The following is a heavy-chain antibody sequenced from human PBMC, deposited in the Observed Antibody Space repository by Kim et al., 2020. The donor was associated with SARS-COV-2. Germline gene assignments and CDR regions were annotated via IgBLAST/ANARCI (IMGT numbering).Heavy chain of an antibody. CDR3: ARGEDYYDSSGYYYVDWFDP. D-gene: IGHD3-22*01. CDR2: IIPIFGTA. Sequence: SVKVSCKASGGTFSSYAISWVRQAPGQGLEWMGGIIPIFGTANYAQKFQGRVTITADESTSTAYMELSSLRSEDTAVYYCARGEDYYDSSGYYYVDWFDPWGQGTLVTVSS. J-gene: IGHJ5*02. V-gene: IGHV1-69*13. CDR1: GGTFSSYA.